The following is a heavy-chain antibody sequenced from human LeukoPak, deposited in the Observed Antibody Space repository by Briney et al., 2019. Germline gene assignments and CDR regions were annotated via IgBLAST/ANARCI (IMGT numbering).Heavy chain of an antibody. CDR2: ISYDGNDK. V-gene: IGHV3-30*04. CDR3: AVLTTLHIAVRPGDEYMDV. D-gene: IGHD3-10*01. J-gene: IGHJ6*03. Sequence: GGSLRLSCATSGFSFSIYWIRQAPGTGLEWLTLISYDGNDKYYADSVKGRFSISRDNSKSMVFLQMNSLRPEDTAVYFCAVLTTLHIAVRPGDEYMDVWGKGTTVTVSS. CDR1: GFSFSIY.